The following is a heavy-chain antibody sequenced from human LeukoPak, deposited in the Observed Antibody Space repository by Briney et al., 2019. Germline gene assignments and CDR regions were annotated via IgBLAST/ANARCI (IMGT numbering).Heavy chain of an antibody. CDR2: ISSSGSTI. Sequence: PGGSLRLSCAASGFTFSDYYMSWIRQAPGKGLEWVSYISSSGSTIYYADSVKGRFAISRDNAKNSLYLQMNSLRAEDTAVYYCARDAHHYYGSGYGMDVWGQGTTVTVSS. D-gene: IGHD3-10*01. V-gene: IGHV3-11*01. J-gene: IGHJ6*02. CDR3: ARDAHHYYGSGYGMDV. CDR1: GFTFSDYY.